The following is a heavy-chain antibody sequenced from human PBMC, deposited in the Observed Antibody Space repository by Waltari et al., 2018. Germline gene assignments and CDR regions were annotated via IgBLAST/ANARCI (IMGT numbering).Heavy chain of an antibody. CDR1: GFTFRDSW. D-gene: IGHD5-18*01. V-gene: IGHV3-74*01. CDR2: INHDGTST. J-gene: IGHJ1*01. CDR3: TKDEGYGGKDGHFRH. Sequence: EVQLVESGGGSVQPGGSLRLSCAASGFTFRDSWMHWVRQSPEKGLTYISRINHDGTSTSYADSVKGRFTISRDNANNILFIEMESLRVEDTAVYFCTKDEGYGGKDGHFRHWGQGTLVSVSS.